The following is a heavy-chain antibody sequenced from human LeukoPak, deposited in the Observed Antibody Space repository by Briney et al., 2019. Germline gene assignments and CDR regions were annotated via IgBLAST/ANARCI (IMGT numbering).Heavy chain of an antibody. Sequence: SVTVSCTASGGTLSSYAITWVRQAPGQGLEWMGGIIPVFGTTNYAQKFQGRVTITADKSTSTAYMELSSLSSDDTAVYYCARSLYPGYYDSRGNYQPGAFDIWGQGTMVTVSS. D-gene: IGHD3-22*01. V-gene: IGHV1-69*06. CDR1: GGTLSSYA. CDR3: ARSLYPGYYDSRGNYQPGAFDI. J-gene: IGHJ3*02. CDR2: IIPVFGTT.